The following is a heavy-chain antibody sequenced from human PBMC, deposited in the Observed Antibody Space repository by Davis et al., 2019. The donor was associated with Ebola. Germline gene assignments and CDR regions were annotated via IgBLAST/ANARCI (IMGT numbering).Heavy chain of an antibody. V-gene: IGHV4-39*01. D-gene: IGHD2-2*02. CDR3: ARQLGYCSSTSCYMGLDYYYYGMDV. CDR1: GGSISSSSYY. Sequence: PSETLSLTCTVSGGSISSSSYYWGWIRQPPGKGLEWIGSIYYSGSTYYNPSLKSRVTISVDTSKNQFSLKLSSVTAADTAVYYCARQLGYCSSTSCYMGLDYYYYGMDVWGQGTTVTVSS. J-gene: IGHJ6*02. CDR2: IYYSGST.